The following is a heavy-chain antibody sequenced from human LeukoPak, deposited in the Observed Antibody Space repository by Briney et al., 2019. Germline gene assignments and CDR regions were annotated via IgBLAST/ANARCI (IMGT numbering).Heavy chain of an antibody. CDR2: ISWDGGST. D-gene: IGHD2-2*01. CDR1: GFTFDDYA. V-gene: IGHV3-43D*04. CDR3: AKGDCSSTSCHFDY. J-gene: IGHJ4*02. Sequence: AGGSLRLSCAASGFTFDDYAMHWVRQAPGKGLEWVSLISWDGGSTYYADSVTGRFTISRDNSKNSLYLQMNSLRAEDTALYYCAKGDCSSTSCHFDYWGQGTLVTVSS.